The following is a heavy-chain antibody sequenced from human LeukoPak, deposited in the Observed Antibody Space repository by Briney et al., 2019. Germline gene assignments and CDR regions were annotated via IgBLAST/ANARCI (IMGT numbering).Heavy chain of an antibody. CDR2: ISYDGSNK. Sequence: GGSLRLSCAASGFTFSSYAMHWVRQAPGKGLEWVAVISYDGSNKYYADSVKGRFTISRDNSKNTLYLQMNSLRAEDTAVYYCARGIRDSSGYYYGMDVWGQGTTVTVSS. J-gene: IGHJ6*02. D-gene: IGHD3-22*01. CDR3: ARGIRDSSGYYYGMDV. V-gene: IGHV3-30-3*01. CDR1: GFTFSSYA.